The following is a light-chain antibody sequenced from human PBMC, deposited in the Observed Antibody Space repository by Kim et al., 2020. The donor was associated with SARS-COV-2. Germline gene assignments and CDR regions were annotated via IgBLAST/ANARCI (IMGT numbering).Light chain of an antibody. Sequence: QAGLTQPPSVSKGLRQTATLTCTGNSNIVGNQGAAWLQQHQGHPPKLLSYRNNNRPSGISERFSASRSGNTASLTITGLQPEDEADYYCSALDSSLSGGVFGGGTQLTVL. J-gene: IGLJ3*02. CDR2: RNN. CDR3: SALDSSLSGGV. V-gene: IGLV10-54*02. CDR1: SNIVGNQG.